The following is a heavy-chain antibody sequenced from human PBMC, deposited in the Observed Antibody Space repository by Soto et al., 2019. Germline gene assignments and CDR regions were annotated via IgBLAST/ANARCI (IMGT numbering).Heavy chain of an antibody. J-gene: IGHJ4*02. V-gene: IGHV3-23*01. D-gene: IGHD3-9*01. CDR2: ISGSGGST. CDR1: GFTFSSYA. Sequence: VGSLRLSGAASGFTFSSYAMSWVCQAPGKGLEWVSAISGSGGSTYYADSVKGRFAISRDNSKNTLYLQMNSLRAEDTAVYYCAKEEPVLRYFDWIPDYFDYWGQGTLVTVSS. CDR3: AKEEPVLRYFDWIPDYFDY.